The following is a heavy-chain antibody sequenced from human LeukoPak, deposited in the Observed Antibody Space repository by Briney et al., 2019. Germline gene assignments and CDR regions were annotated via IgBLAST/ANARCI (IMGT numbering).Heavy chain of an antibody. CDR3: ARDRGNWFDP. Sequence: GGSLRLSCAASGFMLSSCAMIWVRQAPGKGLEWVSAIGADGVTYYADSVRGRFTISRDNSKNTLYLQMNGLRAEDTAVYYCARDRGNWFDPWGQGTLVTVSS. J-gene: IGHJ5*02. CDR1: GFMLSSCA. D-gene: IGHD3-10*01. CDR2: IGADGVT. V-gene: IGHV3-23*01.